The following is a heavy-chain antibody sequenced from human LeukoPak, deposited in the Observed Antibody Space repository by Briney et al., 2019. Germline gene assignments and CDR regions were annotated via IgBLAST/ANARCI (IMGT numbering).Heavy chain of an antibody. V-gene: IGHV4-59*01. CDR1: GGSISSYY. D-gene: IGHD3-10*01. Sequence: SETLSLTCTVSGGSISSYYWSWIRQPPGKGLEWIGYIYYSGSTNYNPSLKSRVTISVDTSKNQFSLKLSSVTAADTAVYYCARSLVRGVIVWSYWGQGSPVTVSS. CDR3: ARSLVRGVIVWSY. CDR2: IYYSGST. J-gene: IGHJ4*02.